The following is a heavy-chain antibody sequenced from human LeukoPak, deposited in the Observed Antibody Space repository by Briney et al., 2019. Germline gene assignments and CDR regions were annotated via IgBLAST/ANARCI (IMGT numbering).Heavy chain of an antibody. J-gene: IGHJ4*02. CDR2: IYYSGST. CDR1: GGSISMGSYY. V-gene: IGHV4-39*01. Sequence: ASETLSLTCTVSGGSISMGSYYWDWIRQPPGKGLEWIGSIYYSGSTYYNPSLKCRVTISVDTSKSQFSLKLSSVTAADTGVYYCGRRETTVTSDFDYWGQGTLVTVSS. CDR3: GRRETTVTSDFDY. D-gene: IGHD4-17*01.